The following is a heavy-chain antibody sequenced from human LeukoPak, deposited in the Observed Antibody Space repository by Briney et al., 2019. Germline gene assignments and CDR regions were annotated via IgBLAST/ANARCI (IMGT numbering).Heavy chain of an antibody. CDR3: AREGVEGENY. CDR2: ISSSSSTI. CDR1: GLTVRSNY. J-gene: IGHJ4*02. V-gene: IGHV3-48*01. Sequence: GGSLRLSCTVSGLTVRSNYMNWVRQAPGKGLEWVSYISSSSSTIYYADSVKGRFTISRDNAKNSLYLQMNSLRAEDTAVYYCAREGVEGENYWGQGTLVTVSS. D-gene: IGHD2-21*01.